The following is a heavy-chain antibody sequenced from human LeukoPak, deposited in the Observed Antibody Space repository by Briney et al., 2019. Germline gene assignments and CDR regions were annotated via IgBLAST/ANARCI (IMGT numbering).Heavy chain of an antibody. V-gene: IGHV3-30*04. D-gene: IGHD3-10*01. J-gene: IGHJ4*02. Sequence: GGYLRLSCAASGFTFSSYAMHWVRQAPGKGLEWVAVISYDGSNKYYADSVKGRFTISRDNSKNTLYLQMNSLRAEDTAVYYCARSLMGEGFDYWGQGTLVTVSS. CDR1: GFTFSSYA. CDR2: ISYDGSNK. CDR3: ARSLMGEGFDY.